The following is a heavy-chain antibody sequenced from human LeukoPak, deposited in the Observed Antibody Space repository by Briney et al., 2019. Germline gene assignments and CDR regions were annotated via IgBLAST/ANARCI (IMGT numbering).Heavy chain of an antibody. J-gene: IGHJ3*02. CDR2: IKQDGSEK. CDR3: ARDDGYGLNAFDI. V-gene: IGHV3-7*01. Sequence: GGSLRLSCAASGFTFSSYWMIWVRQAPGKGLEWVANIKQDGSEKYYVDSVKGRFTISRDNAKNSLYLQMNSLRAEDTAVYYCARDDGYGLNAFDIWGQGTMVTVSS. D-gene: IGHD5-12*01. CDR1: GFTFSSYW.